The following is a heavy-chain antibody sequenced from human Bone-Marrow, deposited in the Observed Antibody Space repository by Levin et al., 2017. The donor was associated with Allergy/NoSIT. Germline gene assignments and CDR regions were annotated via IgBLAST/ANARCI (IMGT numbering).Heavy chain of an antibody. J-gene: IGHJ5*02. V-gene: IGHV3-23*01. CDR2: ISNNGDAT. D-gene: IGHD5-12*01. CDR3: ARESVATSYADR. Sequence: SCAASGFTFSTYAMSWVRQAPGKGLEWVSAISNNGDATYYPDSVKGRFTISRDNSKNTLYLQMNSLRADDTAVYYCARESVATSYADRWGQGTLVTVSS. CDR1: GFTFSTYA.